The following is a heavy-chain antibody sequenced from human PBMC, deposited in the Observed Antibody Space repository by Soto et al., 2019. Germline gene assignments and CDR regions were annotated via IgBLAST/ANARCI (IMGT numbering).Heavy chain of an antibody. CDR1: GGSTCSDNY. CDR2: IYYSGNT. Sequence: LSLTCTVSGGSTCSDNYWSWIRQPPGKGLEWIGHIYYSGNTDYNPSLRSRLAISIDTSKNQFSLKLSSVTAADTAVYFCAREGGESSDGLYYFDSWGQGSLVTVSS. V-gene: IGHV4-30-4*01. J-gene: IGHJ4*02. D-gene: IGHD3-16*01. CDR3: AREGGESSDGLYYFDS.